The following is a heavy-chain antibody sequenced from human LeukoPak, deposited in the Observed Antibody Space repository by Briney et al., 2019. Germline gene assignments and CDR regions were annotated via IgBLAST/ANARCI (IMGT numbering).Heavy chain of an antibody. D-gene: IGHD6-13*01. CDR3: AREIHSSSWYPFDY. J-gene: IGHJ4*02. Sequence: GGSLRLSCAASEFTFSDYYMSWIRQAPGKGLAWVSYISSSGSTIYYADSVKGRFTISRDNAKNSLYLQMNSLRAEDTAVYYCAREIHSSSWYPFDYWGQGTLVTVSS. V-gene: IGHV3-11*04. CDR2: ISSSGSTI. CDR1: EFTFSDYY.